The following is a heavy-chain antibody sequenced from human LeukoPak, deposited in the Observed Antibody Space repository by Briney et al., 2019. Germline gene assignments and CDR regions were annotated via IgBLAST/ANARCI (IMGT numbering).Heavy chain of an antibody. D-gene: IGHD6-6*01. J-gene: IGHJ4*02. CDR2: IIPIFGTA. V-gene: IGHV1-69*06. CDR1: GYTFTSYA. Sequence: SVKVSCKASGYTFTSYAISWVRQAPGQGLEWMGGIIPIFGTANYAQKFQGRVTITADKSTSTAYMELSSLRSEDTAVYYCARRSYSSSSAYDYWGQGTLVTVSS. CDR3: ARRSYSSSSAYDY.